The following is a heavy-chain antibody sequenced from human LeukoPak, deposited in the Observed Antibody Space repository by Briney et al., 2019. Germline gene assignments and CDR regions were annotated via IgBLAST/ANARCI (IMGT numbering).Heavy chain of an antibody. Sequence: ASLKASCKPSGYTFTGYYMNWVRQAPGPGVGWMGWINPNSGGTNYTQNFQARVTMTRDTSISTAYMGLSRLRADDTAVYYCARESGPGWGQGTLVTVSS. CDR1: GYTFTGYY. CDR2: INPNSGGT. V-gene: IGHV1-2*02. CDR3: ARESGPG. J-gene: IGHJ4*02.